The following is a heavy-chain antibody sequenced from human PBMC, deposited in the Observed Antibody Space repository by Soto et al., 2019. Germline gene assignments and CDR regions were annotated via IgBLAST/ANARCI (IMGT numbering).Heavy chain of an antibody. CDR2: TYYRSKWST. D-gene: IGHD1-26*01. J-gene: IGHJ5*02. CDR1: GDSVSIKSSA. Sequence: LXLTCAISGDSVSIKSSAWNWIRQSPSRGLEWLGRTYYRSKWSTDYAISVKSRITINPDTSNNHFSLQLKSVTPEDTAVYYCTRALSGSYDHWGQGTLVTVSS. V-gene: IGHV6-1*01. CDR3: TRALSGSYDH.